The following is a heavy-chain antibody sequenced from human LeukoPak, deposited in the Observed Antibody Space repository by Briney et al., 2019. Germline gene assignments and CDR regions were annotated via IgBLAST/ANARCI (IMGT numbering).Heavy chain of an antibody. CDR3: AKRGVVIRGILVIGYHQEAYHYDH. V-gene: IGHV1-8*01. CDR1: GYTFTSYD. Sequence: ASVKVSCKASGYTFTSYDINWVRQATGQGLEWMGWMNPNSGNTGYAQKFQGRVTMTRNTSISTAYMELSSLRAEDTAVYFCAKRGVVIRGILVIGYHQEAYHYDHWGQGVLVTVSS. CDR2: MNPNSGNT. J-gene: IGHJ4*02. D-gene: IGHD3-10*01.